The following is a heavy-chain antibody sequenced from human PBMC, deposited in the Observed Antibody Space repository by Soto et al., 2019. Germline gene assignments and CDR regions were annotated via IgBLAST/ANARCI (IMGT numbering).Heavy chain of an antibody. J-gene: IGHJ5*02. CDR3: ARGPVYFIGGRCSNGWFDP. CDR1: GYTFTSYY. D-gene: IGHD2-15*01. V-gene: IGHV1-46*01. CDR2: INPSGGST. Sequence: ASVKVSCKASGYTFTSYYMHWVRQAPGQGLEWMAIINPSGGSTRYAQKFQGRVTMTRDTSTSTVYMELSSLRSEDTAVYYCARGPVYFIGGRCSNGWFDPWGQGTLVTVSS.